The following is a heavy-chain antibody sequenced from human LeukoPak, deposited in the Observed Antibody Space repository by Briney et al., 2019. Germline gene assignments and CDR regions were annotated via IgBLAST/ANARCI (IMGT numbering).Heavy chain of an antibody. Sequence: SVKVSCKASGGTFSSYAFSWVRQAPGQGLEWMGGIIPIFGTANYAQKFQGRVTITADESTSTAYMELSSLRSEDTAVYYCARSWANYYDSSGYPGFDYWGQGTLVTVSS. CDR1: GGTFSSYA. D-gene: IGHD3-22*01. V-gene: IGHV1-69*13. CDR2: IIPIFGTA. CDR3: ARSWANYYDSSGYPGFDY. J-gene: IGHJ4*02.